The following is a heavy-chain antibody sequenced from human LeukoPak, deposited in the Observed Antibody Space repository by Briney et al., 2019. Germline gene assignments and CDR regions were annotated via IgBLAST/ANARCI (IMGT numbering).Heavy chain of an antibody. Sequence: ASVKVSCKASGYTFTGYYMHWVRQAPGQGLEWMGWINPNSGGTNYAQKFQGRVTMTRDTSISTAYMELGRLRSDDTAVYYCARVLFSSSWPYYYYYYGMDVWGQGTTVTVSS. CDR1: GYTFTGYY. V-gene: IGHV1-2*02. CDR2: INPNSGGT. D-gene: IGHD6-13*01. J-gene: IGHJ6*02. CDR3: ARVLFSSSWPYYYYYYGMDV.